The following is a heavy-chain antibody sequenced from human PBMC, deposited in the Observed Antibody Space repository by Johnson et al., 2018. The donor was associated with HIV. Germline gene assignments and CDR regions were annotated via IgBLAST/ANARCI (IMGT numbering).Heavy chain of an antibody. Sequence: QVQLVESGGGVVQPGRSLRLSCAASGFTFSSYGMHWVRQAPGKGLEWVAVIWSDGSNKYYVESVKGRFTISRDNSKNTLFLQMNSLRPEDTSVYYCAKDRYGGSYPDAFDIWGQGTMVTVSS. V-gene: IGHV3-33*06. CDR1: GFTFSSYG. CDR3: AKDRYGGSYPDAFDI. CDR2: IWSDGSNK. D-gene: IGHD1-26*01. J-gene: IGHJ3*02.